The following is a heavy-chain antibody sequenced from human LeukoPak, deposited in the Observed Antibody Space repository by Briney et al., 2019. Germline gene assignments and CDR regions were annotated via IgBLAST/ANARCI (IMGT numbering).Heavy chain of an antibody. CDR1: GFTFSSYG. J-gene: IGHJ4*02. V-gene: IGHV3-30*18. D-gene: IGHD1-26*01. CDR2: ISYDGSNK. Sequence: GGSLRLSCAASGFTFSSYGMHWVRQAPGKGLEWVAVISYDGSNKYYADSVKGRFTISRDNSKNTLYLQMNSLRAEDTAVYYCAKSLVGATSRFDYWGQGTLVTVSS. CDR3: AKSLVGATSRFDY.